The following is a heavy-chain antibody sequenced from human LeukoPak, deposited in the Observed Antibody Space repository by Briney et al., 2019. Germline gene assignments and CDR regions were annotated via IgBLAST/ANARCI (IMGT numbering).Heavy chain of an antibody. J-gene: IGHJ4*02. CDR3: AKDQMYYDFWSGSFDY. V-gene: IGHV3-23*01. Sequence: PGGSLRLSCAASGFTFSSYAMSWVRQAPGKGLEWVSAISGSGGSTYYADSVKGRFTISRDNSKNTLYLQMNSLRAEDTAVYYCAKDQMYYDFWSGSFDYWGQGTLVTVSS. D-gene: IGHD3-3*01. CDR1: GFTFSSYA. CDR2: ISGSGGST.